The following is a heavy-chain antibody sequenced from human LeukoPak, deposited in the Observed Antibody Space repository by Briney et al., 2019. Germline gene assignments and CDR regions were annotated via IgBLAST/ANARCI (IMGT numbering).Heavy chain of an antibody. CDR3: ARGRGEVYSGYPTRYYYYYYMDV. J-gene: IGHJ6*03. CDR2: INHSGST. CDR1: GGSFSGYY. V-gene: IGHV4-34*01. D-gene: IGHD5-12*01. Sequence: PSETLSLTCAVYGGSFSGYYWSWIRQPPGKGLEWIGEINHSGSTNYNPSLKSRVTISVDTSKNQFSLKLSSVTAADTAVYYRARGRGEVYSGYPTRYYYYYYMDVWGKGTTVTVSS.